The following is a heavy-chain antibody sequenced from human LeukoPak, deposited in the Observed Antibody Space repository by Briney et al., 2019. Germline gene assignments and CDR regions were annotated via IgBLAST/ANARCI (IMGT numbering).Heavy chain of an antibody. CDR3: ARDFLTGYFDY. J-gene: IGHJ4*02. D-gene: IGHD3-9*01. CDR1: GFTVSSNY. V-gene: IGHV3-66*01. Sequence: GGSLRLSCAASGFTVSSNYMSWVRQAPGKGLEWVSIIYSSGNTYYADSVKGRFTISRDNVKNSLFLQMNSLSDEDTAVYYCARDFLTGYFDYWGQGTLVTVSS. CDR2: IYSSGNT.